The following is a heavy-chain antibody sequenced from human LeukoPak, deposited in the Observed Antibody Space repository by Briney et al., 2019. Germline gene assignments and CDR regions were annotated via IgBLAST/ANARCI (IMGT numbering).Heavy chain of an antibody. V-gene: IGHV3-21*01. CDR3: ARDPRFYDSSGYYYDY. Sequence: GGSLRLSCAASGFTLSTYSMNWVRQAPGKGLEWVSSISGSSIYIYYADSVKGRFTISRDKTKNSLYLQMNRLTAEDTAVYYCARDPRFYDSSGYYYDYWGQGTLVTVSS. D-gene: IGHD3-22*01. J-gene: IGHJ4*02. CDR2: ISGSSIYI. CDR1: GFTLSTYS.